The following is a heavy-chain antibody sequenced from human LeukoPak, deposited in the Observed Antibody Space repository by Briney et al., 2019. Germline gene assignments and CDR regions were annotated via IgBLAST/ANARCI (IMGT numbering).Heavy chain of an antibody. CDR2: ISYDGSNK. CDR3: AKDDPAMDLDY. D-gene: IGHD5-18*01. Sequence: GSLRLSCAASGFTFSSYGMHWVRQAPGKGLEWGAVISYDGSNKYYADSVKGRFTISRDNSKNTLYLQMNSLRAEDTAVYYCAKDDPAMDLDYWGQGTLVTVSS. V-gene: IGHV3-30*18. J-gene: IGHJ4*02. CDR1: GFTFSSYG.